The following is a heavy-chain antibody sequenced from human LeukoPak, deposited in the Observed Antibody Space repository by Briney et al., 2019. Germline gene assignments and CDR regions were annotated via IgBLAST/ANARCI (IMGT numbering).Heavy chain of an antibody. Sequence: ASVKVSCKASGGTFSSYAISWVRQAPGQGLEWMGGIIPIFGTADYAQKFQGRVTITTDESTSSAYMELSSLRSEDTAVYSCARAVYGWNDHDAFDIWGQGTMVTVSS. CDR3: ARAVYGWNDHDAFDI. V-gene: IGHV1-69*05. J-gene: IGHJ3*02. CDR2: IIPIFGTA. CDR1: GGTFSSYA. D-gene: IGHD1-1*01.